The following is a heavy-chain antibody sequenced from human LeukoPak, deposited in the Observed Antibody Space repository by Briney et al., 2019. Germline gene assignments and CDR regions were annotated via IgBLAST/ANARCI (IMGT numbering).Heavy chain of an antibody. D-gene: IGHD3-10*01. CDR1: GFTFSSYA. Sequence: PGGSLRLSCAASGFTFSSYAMSWVRQAPGKGLEWVSAISGSGGSTYYADSVKGRFAISRDNSKNTLYLQMNSLRAEDTAVYYCARVGTHGSGSYQLYYYYYYMDVWGKGTTVTISS. CDR2: ISGSGGST. J-gene: IGHJ6*03. CDR3: ARVGTHGSGSYQLYYYYYYMDV. V-gene: IGHV3-23*01.